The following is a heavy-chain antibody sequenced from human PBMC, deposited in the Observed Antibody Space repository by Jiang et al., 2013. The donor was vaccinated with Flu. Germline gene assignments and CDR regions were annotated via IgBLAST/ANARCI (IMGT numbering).Heavy chain of an antibody. D-gene: IGHD2-2*01. V-gene: IGHV1-2*04. CDR2: INPNSGGT. CDR3: ARSSDIVVVPAAMRANYYYYGMDV. J-gene: IGHJ6*02. Sequence: QAPGQGVEWMGGINPNSGGTNYAQKFQGWVTMTRDTSISTAYMELSRLRSDDTAVYYCARSSDIVVVPAAMRANYYYYGMDVWGQGTTVTVSS.